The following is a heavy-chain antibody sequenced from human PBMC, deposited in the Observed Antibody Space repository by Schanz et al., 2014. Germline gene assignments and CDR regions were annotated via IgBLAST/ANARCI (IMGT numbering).Heavy chain of an antibody. CDR3: AKGPYYYYYMDV. CDR2: ITYNGGTI. J-gene: IGHJ6*03. V-gene: IGHV3-48*01. Sequence: EVQLVESGGGWVQPGGSLRLSCAASGITFSSHSFNWVRQAPGKGLEWISYITYNGGTIYYADSVKGRFTISGDSSKYTVYLQMNSLRADDTAVYYCAKGPYYYYYMDVWGNGTTVTVSS. CDR1: GITFSSHS.